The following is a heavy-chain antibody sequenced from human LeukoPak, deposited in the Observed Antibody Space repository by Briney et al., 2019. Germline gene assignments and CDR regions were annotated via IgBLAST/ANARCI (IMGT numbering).Heavy chain of an antibody. CDR1: GFTFSSYE. Sequence: PGGSLRLSCAASGFTFSSYEMNWVRRAPGKGLEWVSYISSSGSTIYYADSVKGRFTISRDNAKNSLYLQMNSLRAEDTAVYYCARDSAGDAFDIWGQGTMVTVSS. D-gene: IGHD2-15*01. CDR3: ARDSAGDAFDI. CDR2: ISSSGSTI. V-gene: IGHV3-48*03. J-gene: IGHJ3*02.